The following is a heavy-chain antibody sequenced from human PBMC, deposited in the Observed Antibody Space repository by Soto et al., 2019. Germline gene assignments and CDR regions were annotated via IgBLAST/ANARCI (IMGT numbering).Heavy chain of an antibody. CDR3: ARDVYDSSGYYLEFFQH. CDR2: IYSGGST. J-gene: IGHJ1*01. D-gene: IGHD3-22*01. CDR1: GFTFSSYW. V-gene: IGHV3-66*01. Sequence: GGSLRLSCVASGFTFSSYWMHWVRQAPGKGLVWVSVIYSGGSTYYADSVKGRFTISRDNSKNTLYLQMNSLRAEDTAVYYCARDVYDSSGYYLEFFQHRGQRTLVTVSA.